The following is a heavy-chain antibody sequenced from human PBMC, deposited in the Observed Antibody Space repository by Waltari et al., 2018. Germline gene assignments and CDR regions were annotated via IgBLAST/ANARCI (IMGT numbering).Heavy chain of an antibody. J-gene: IGHJ4*02. CDR3: AKDRDESEPYCGSDCYWDY. V-gene: IGHV3-23*01. D-gene: IGHD2-21*01. CDR1: GFTFSKSD. CDR2: ISPSCGRS. Sequence: EVQLLESGGGLGQPGGSLRLSCAASGFTFSKSDMSWVRQVPGQGRGGVSAISPSCGRSLYADSGRGRFTISIDNSKNILYLQMNSLKAEDTAIYYCAKDRDESEPYCGSDCYWDYWGQGTLVTVSS.